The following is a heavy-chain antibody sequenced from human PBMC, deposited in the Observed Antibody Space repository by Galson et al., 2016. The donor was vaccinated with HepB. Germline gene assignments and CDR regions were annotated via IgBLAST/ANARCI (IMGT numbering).Heavy chain of an antibody. Sequence: SLRLSCAASGFSFSEYYMSWIRQAPGKGLEWVSYISSSGSNTYYSDSVKGRFTISRDNAKKSLYLQMNSLRADDTAVYYCARHFGGSIVDDWWGQGTVVTVSS. D-gene: IGHD3-16*02. CDR3: ARHFGGSIVDDW. CDR1: GFSFSEYY. CDR2: ISSSGSNT. J-gene: IGHJ4*02. V-gene: IGHV3-11*01.